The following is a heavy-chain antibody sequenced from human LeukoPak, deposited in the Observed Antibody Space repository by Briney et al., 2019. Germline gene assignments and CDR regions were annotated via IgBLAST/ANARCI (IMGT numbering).Heavy chain of an antibody. D-gene: IGHD6-6*01. CDR1: GFTVSSNY. V-gene: IGHV3-53*01. CDR2: LYNASLT. J-gene: IGHJ4*02. Sequence: LTGGSLRLSCAASGFTVSSNYMTWVRQAPGKGLEWVAVLYNASLTYYADSVKGRFTISRDNSRNTLYLQMNSLRAEDTAVYYCARGSDGETTSIAGRQKRYFDYWGQGTLVTVSS. CDR3: ARGSDGETTSIAGRQKRYFDY.